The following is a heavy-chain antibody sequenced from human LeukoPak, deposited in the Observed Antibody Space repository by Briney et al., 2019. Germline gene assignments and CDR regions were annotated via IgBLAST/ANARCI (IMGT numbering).Heavy chain of an antibody. D-gene: IGHD6-19*01. CDR3: ARDTNNGWNFDY. J-gene: IGHJ4*02. V-gene: IGHV3-11*05. CDR2: ISSSSSYT. Sequence: GGSLRLSCAASGFTFSDYYMSWIRQAPGKGLEWVSYISSSSSYTNYADSVKGRFTISRDNAKNSLYLQMNSLRAEDTAVYYCARDTNNGWNFDYWGRGTLSPSPQ. CDR1: GFTFSDYY.